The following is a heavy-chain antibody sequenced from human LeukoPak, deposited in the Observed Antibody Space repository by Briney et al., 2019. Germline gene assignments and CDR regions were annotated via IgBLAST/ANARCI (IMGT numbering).Heavy chain of an antibody. CDR2: IYTGDNT. V-gene: IGHV3-66*01. J-gene: IGHJ4*02. Sequence: GGSLRLSCAASVFTVSSKYMSWVRQAPGKGLEWVSLIYTGDNTYYADSVKGRFTISRDKSKNTLYLQMNSLTAEDTAVYFCATEGGTTFSNYFDYWGQGTLVTVSS. D-gene: IGHD2/OR15-2a*01. CDR1: VFTVSSKY. CDR3: ATEGGTTFSNYFDY.